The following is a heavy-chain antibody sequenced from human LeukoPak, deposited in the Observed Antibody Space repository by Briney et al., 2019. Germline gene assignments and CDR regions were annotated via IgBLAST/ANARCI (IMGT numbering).Heavy chain of an antibody. CDR3: AKGSGSGTHLPSARFDY. D-gene: IGHD3-10*01. CDR2: ISGGGIGT. V-gene: IGHV3-23*01. Sequence: GGSLRLSCAASGXPFSSYAVSWVRQAPGKGLEWVAYISGGGIGTYYADAVKGRFTISRDNSKNTMYVQMNSLRDDDTAVYFCAKGSGSGTHLPSARFDYWGQGTTVTVSS. CDR1: GXPFSSYA. J-gene: IGHJ4*02.